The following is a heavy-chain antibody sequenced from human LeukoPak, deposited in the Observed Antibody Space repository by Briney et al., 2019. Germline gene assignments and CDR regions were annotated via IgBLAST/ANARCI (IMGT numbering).Heavy chain of an antibody. D-gene: IGHD6-13*01. CDR1: GFTFSSYA. Sequence: GGSLRLSCAASGFTFSSYAMSWVRQAPVKGLEWVSAISGSGGSTYYADSVKGRFTISRDNSKNTLYLQMNSLRAEDTAVYYCAKGRKAAAGTILSWFDPWGQGTLVTVSS. V-gene: IGHV3-23*01. CDR3: AKGRKAAAGTILSWFDP. CDR2: ISGSGGST. J-gene: IGHJ5*02.